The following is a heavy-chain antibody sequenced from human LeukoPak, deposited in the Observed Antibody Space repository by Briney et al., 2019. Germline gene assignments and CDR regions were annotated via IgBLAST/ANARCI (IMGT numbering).Heavy chain of an antibody. CDR2: IYYSGST. D-gene: IGHD6-13*01. Sequence: PSETLSLTCTVSGGSISSSGYNWGWLRPPPGQELEWIGSIYYSGSTYYNPSLKSRVTISVDTSKNQFSLKLSSVTAADTAVYYCARHAPRGIGAAGTGWFDPWGQGTLVTVSS. CDR1: GGSISSSGYN. J-gene: IGHJ5*02. CDR3: ARHAPRGIGAAGTGWFDP. V-gene: IGHV4-39*01.